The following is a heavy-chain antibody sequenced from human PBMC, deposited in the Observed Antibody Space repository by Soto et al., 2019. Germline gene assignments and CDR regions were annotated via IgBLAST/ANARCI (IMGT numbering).Heavy chain of an antibody. CDR1: GYTFTSYG. J-gene: IGHJ6*02. CDR2: ISAYNGNT. CDR3: ARNYDILTGYYPDYGMDV. V-gene: IGHV1-18*01. Sequence: ASVKVSCKASGYTFTSYGISWVRQAPGQGLEWMGWISAYNGNTNYAQKLQGRVTMTTDASTSTAYMELRSLRSDDTAVYYCARNYDILTGYYPDYGMDVWGQGTTVTVSS. D-gene: IGHD3-9*01.